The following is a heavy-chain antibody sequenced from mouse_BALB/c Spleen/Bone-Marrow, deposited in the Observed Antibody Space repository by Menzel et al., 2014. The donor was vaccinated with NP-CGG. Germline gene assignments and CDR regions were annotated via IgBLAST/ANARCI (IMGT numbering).Heavy chain of an antibody. Sequence: DLVKPGASVKLSCKASGYTFTSYWINWIKQRPGQGLEWIGRIAPGSGSTYYNEMFKGKATLTVDTSSSTASTQRSRLSSEDSLVYFCARGEDYAPLAYWGQGTLVTVSA. J-gene: IGHJ3*01. CDR3: ARGEDYAPLAY. D-gene: IGHD2-4*01. CDR1: GYTFTSYW. CDR2: IAPGSGST. V-gene: IGHV1S41*01.